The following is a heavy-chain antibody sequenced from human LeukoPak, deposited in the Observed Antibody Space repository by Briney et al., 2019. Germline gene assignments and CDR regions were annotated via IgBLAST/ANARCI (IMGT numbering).Heavy chain of an antibody. J-gene: IGHJ4*02. Sequence: SCKASGYTFTSYYMHWVRQAPGKGLEWVAVISYDGSNKYYADSVKGRFTISRDNSKNTLYLQMNSLRAEDTAVYYCATGLKVGLLLWFGELYYWGQGTLVTVSS. CDR2: ISYDGSNK. CDR1: GYTFTSYY. V-gene: IGHV3-30*03. CDR3: ATGLKVGLLLWFGELYY. D-gene: IGHD3-10*01.